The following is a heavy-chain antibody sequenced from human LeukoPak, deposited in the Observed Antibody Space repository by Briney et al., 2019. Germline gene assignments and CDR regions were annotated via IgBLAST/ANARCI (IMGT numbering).Heavy chain of an antibody. V-gene: IGHV3-73*01. CDR2: IRSKANSYAT. CDR1: GFTFSGSA. J-gene: IGHJ4*02. D-gene: IGHD1-1*01. Sequence: GGSLRLSCAASGFTFSGSAMHWVRQASGKGLEWVGRIRSKANSYATAYAASVKGRFTISRDDSKNTAYLQLDSLKTEDTAVYYCTRFGSDDGEYAYWGQGTLVTVSS. CDR3: TRFGSDDGEYAY.